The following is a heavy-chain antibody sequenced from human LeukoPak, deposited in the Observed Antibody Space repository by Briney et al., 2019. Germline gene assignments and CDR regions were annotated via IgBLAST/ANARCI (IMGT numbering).Heavy chain of an antibody. D-gene: IGHD2-2*01. CDR2: VNPNSGGT. CDR1: GYTFSGYY. CDR3: AREKVRQSGMDV. J-gene: IGHJ6*02. V-gene: IGHV1-2*06. Sequence: ASVKVSCKASGYTFSGYYMHWVRQAPGQGLEWMGRVNPNSGGTNYAQKFQGRVTMTRDTSISTAYMELSRLRSDDTAVYYCAREKVRQSGMDVWGQGSTVTVSS.